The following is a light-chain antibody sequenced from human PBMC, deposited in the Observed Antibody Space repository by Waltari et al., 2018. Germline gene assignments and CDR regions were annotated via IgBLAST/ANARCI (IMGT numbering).Light chain of an antibody. Sequence: DIVMTQSPDSLAVSLGERATINCKSSQSVISSFNNKNYLTWFQQKAGEPPKLLIYWASTRESGVPDRFSGSGSGTDFTLTISSLQPEDFSTYYCQQSYSTPPTFGQGTKVEIK. V-gene: IGKV4-1*01. CDR1: QSVISSFNNKNY. J-gene: IGKJ1*01. CDR2: WAS. CDR3: QQSYSTPPT.